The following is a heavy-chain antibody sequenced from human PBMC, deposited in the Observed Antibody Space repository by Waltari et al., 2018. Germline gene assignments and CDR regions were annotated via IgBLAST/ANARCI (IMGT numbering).Heavy chain of an antibody. CDR2: LNPGDSET. Sequence: EVQLVQSGAEVKKPGESLKISCKGSGYSFTSYWIGWVRQMPGKGLEWMGILNPGDSETRYSPSFQGQVTISADKSISTAYLQWSSLKASDTAMYYCARRGQWLGGGYGMDVWGQGTTVTVSS. V-gene: IGHV5-51*01. J-gene: IGHJ6*02. CDR3: ARRGQWLGGGYGMDV. CDR1: GYSFTSYW. D-gene: IGHD6-19*01.